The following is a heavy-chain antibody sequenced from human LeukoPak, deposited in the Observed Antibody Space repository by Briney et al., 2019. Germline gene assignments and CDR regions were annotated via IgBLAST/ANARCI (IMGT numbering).Heavy chain of an antibody. CDR1: GYSFTSYW. V-gene: IGHV5-51*01. Sequence: GGALKISCKGSGYSFTSYWIGWVRQMPGKGLECMGIIYPGDSDTRYSLSFQGQVTISADKSISTAYLQWSSLKASDTVMYYCARRQYYDSSGYYPFEYWGQGTLVTVSS. CDR3: ARRQYYDSSGYYPFEY. CDR2: IYPGDSDT. J-gene: IGHJ4*02. D-gene: IGHD3-22*01.